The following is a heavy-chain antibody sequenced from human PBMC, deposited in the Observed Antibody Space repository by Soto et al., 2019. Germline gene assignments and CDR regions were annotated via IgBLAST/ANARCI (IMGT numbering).Heavy chain of an antibody. J-gene: IGHJ6*03. CDR1: GFTFSSYG. V-gene: IGHV3-33*01. CDR3: ARDRADYGDYPFYYYYYYMDV. Sequence: PGGSLRLSCAASGFTFSSYGMHWVRQAPGKGLEWVAVIWCDGSNKYYADSVKGRFTISRDNSKNTLYLQMNSLRAEDTAVYYCARDRADYGDYPFYYYYYYMDVWGKGTTVTVS. CDR2: IWCDGSNK. D-gene: IGHD4-17*01.